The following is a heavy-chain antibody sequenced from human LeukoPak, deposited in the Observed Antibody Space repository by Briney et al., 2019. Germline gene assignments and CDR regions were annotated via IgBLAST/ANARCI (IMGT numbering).Heavy chain of an antibody. CDR3: ARAYYDFWSGDMGIYYYYYMDV. Sequence: SETLSLTCTVSGGSISSYYWSWIRQPPGKGLEWIGDIYYSGSTNYNPSLKSRVTISVDTSKNQFSLKLSSVTAADTAVYYCARAYYDFWSGDMGIYYYYYMDVWGKGTTVTVSS. V-gene: IGHV4-59*01. D-gene: IGHD3-3*01. CDR1: GGSISSYY. CDR2: IYYSGST. J-gene: IGHJ6*03.